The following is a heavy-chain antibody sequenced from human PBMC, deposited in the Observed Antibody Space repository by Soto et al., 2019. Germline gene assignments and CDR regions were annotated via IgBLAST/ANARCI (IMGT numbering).Heavy chain of an antibody. CDR2: ISGSGGST. Sequence: GGSLRLSCAASGFTFSSYAMSWVRQAPGKGLEWASVISGSGGSTYYADSVKGRFTISRDNTKNTLYLQMNSLRAEDTAVYYCAKDGKAGPSFFDYWGQGTLVTVSS. CDR1: GFTFSSYA. V-gene: IGHV3-23*01. D-gene: IGHD2-15*01. CDR3: AKDGKAGPSFFDY. J-gene: IGHJ4*02.